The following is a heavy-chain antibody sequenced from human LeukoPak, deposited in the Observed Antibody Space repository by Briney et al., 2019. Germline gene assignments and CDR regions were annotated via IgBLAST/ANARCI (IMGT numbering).Heavy chain of an antibody. D-gene: IGHD2-21*02. CDR1: GGSISSYY. V-gene: IGHV4-59*01. CDR2: IYYTGST. J-gene: IGHJ3*02. Sequence: PSETLSLTCTVPGGSISSYYWSWIRQPPGKGLEWIGYIYYTGSTNYHPSLKSRVTILVDTSKNQFSLKLSSVTAADTAVYYCARVRGDRSIDAFDIWGQGTMVTVSS. CDR3: ARVRGDRSIDAFDI.